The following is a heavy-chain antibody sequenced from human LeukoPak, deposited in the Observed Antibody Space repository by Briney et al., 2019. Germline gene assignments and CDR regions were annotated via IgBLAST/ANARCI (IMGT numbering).Heavy chain of an antibody. V-gene: IGHV4-34*01. CDR3: ARGLRLNWNYEFDY. D-gene: IGHD1-7*01. Sequence: SETLSLTCAVYGGSFSGYYWSWIRQPPGKGLEWIGEINHSGSTNYNPSLKSRVTISVDTSKNQFSLKLSSVTAADTAVYYCARGLRLNWNYEFDYWGQGTLVTVSS. CDR2: INHSGST. CDR1: GGSFSGYY. J-gene: IGHJ4*02.